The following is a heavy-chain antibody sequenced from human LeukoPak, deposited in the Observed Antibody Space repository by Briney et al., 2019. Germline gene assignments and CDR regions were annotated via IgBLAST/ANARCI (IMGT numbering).Heavy chain of an antibody. D-gene: IGHD3-22*01. CDR2: ITSSSTYV. CDR3: AKRTNYYDSSGFLDY. V-gene: IGHV3-21*04. J-gene: IGHJ4*02. CDR1: EFTFSNYN. Sequence: GGSLRLSCEASEFTFSNYNMNWVRQAPGQRLEWVSSITSSSTYVFYADSVKGRFTISRDNAKNSLYLQMNSLRAEDTAVYYCAKRTNYYDSSGFLDYWGQGTLVTVSS.